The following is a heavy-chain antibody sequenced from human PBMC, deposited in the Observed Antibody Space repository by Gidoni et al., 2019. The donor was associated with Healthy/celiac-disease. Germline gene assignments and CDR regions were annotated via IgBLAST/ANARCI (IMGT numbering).Heavy chain of an antibody. J-gene: IGHJ3*02. D-gene: IGHD6-13*01. CDR1: GYTFTSYA. Sequence: KVSCKASGYTFTSYAMHWVRQAPGQRLEWMGWINAGNGNTKYSQKFKGRVTITRDTSASTAYMELSSLRSEDTAVYDCAGDPPGTYAFDIWGQGTMVTVSS. CDR2: INAGNGNT. V-gene: IGHV1-3*01. CDR3: AGDPPGTYAFDI.